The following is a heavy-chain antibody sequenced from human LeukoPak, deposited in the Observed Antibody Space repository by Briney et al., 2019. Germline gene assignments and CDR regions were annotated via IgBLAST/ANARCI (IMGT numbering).Heavy chain of an antibody. CDR3: ARVAEAAAFDS. Sequence: GGSLRLSCAASGFTFSTYSMNWVRQAPGKGLEWVSSISRNSRYIYYAYSMRGRFTISRDNAKKSLYLQMNSLKPEDTAVYYCARVAEAAAFDSWGQGTLVTVSS. CDR1: GFTFSTYS. J-gene: IGHJ4*02. D-gene: IGHD6-13*01. V-gene: IGHV3-21*01. CDR2: ISRNSRYI.